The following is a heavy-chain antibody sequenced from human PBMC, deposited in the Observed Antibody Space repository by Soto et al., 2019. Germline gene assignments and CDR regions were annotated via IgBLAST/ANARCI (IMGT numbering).Heavy chain of an antibody. CDR1: GYTFTSYG. CDR3: ARSGSYYPARNWFGP. V-gene: IGHV1-18*01. D-gene: IGHD3-10*01. J-gene: IGHJ5*02. CDR2: ISGFNDDT. Sequence: QVQLVQSGAEMKNPGASVKVSCKASGYTFTSYGISWVRQAPGQGLEWMGWISGFNDDTNNAQKFQGRVTMTKDTSTSTAYMELRSLKSDDTAVYYCARSGSYYPARNWFGPWGQGPLVTVSS.